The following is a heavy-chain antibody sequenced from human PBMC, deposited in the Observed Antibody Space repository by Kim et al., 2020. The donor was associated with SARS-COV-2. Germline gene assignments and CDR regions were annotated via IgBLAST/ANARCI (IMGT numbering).Heavy chain of an antibody. CDR3: SRGYSGSWTSNRYHYPGM. V-gene: IGHV1-69*13. CDR1: GGTFSNYA. J-gene: IGHJ6*01. CDR2: IIPIFDTP. Sequence: SVKVSCKASGGTFSNYAISWVRQAPGQGLEWMGGIIPIFDTPNYAQKFQGRVTITADESTSTAYMELSSLRSSDTAVYSCSRGYSGSWTSNRYHYPGM. D-gene: IGHD3-10*01.